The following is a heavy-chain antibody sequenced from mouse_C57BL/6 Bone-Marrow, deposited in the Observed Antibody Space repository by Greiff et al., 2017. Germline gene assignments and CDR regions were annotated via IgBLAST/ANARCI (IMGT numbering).Heavy chain of an antibody. CDR3: ARSGYYDSSPWFAY. CDR2: ILPGSGST. J-gene: IGHJ3*01. Sequence: QVQLQQSGAELMKPGASVKLSCKATGYTFTGYWIEWVKQRPGHGLEWIGEILPGSGSTNYNAKFKGKATFTAHTSSTTAYLKLSSLTTEDSAIYYSARSGYYDSSPWFAYWGQGTLVTVSA. CDR1: GYTFTGYW. D-gene: IGHD1-1*01. V-gene: IGHV1-9*01.